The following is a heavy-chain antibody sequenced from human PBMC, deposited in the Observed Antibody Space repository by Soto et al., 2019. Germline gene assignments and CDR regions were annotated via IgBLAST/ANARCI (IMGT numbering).Heavy chain of an antibody. D-gene: IGHD2-21*01. Sequence: EVRMVESGGDLVQPGGSLRLSCVASGLTFNRYWMYWVRQVPGKGLLWISRVSGDGSSTTYADSVKGRFTVSRDNAKNTLFLLMTSLRVEDTGVYYCARDLRSVMTGYWGQGTLVTVSS. V-gene: IGHV3-74*03. J-gene: IGHJ4*02. CDR1: GLTFNRYW. CDR3: ARDLRSVMTGY. CDR2: VSGDGSST.